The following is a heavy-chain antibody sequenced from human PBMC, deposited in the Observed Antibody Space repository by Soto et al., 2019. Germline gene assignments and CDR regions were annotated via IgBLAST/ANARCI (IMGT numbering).Heavy chain of an antibody. CDR1: GGSISSYY. CDR2: IYYSGST. D-gene: IGHD6-25*01. J-gene: IGHJ6*03. CDR3: ARLSGYVSAPGRGVQHYYYMAV. V-gene: IGHV4-59*08. Sequence: SETLSLTCTVSGGSISSYYWSWIRQPPGKGLEWIGYIYYSGSTNYNPSLKSRVTISVDTSKNQVSLKLSSVTAADTAVYYCARLSGYVSAPGRGVQHYYYMAVWGKGTTVTVS.